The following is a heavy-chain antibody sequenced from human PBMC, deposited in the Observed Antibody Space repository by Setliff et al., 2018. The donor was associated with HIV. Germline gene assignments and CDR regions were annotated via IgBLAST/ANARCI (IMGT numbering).Heavy chain of an antibody. CDR3: ARRVPHLDY. CDR2: INLVTGKT. V-gene: IGHV1-3*01. J-gene: IGHJ4*02. Sequence: ASVKVSCKSSGNTFTRQSHDLHWVRQVPGEGLEWMGWINLVTGKTAYSQKFQGRVTITRDTSASTAYMELSGLTSDDTAVYYCARRVPHLDYWGQGTLVTVSS. CDR1: GNTFTRQSHD. D-gene: IGHD3-3*02.